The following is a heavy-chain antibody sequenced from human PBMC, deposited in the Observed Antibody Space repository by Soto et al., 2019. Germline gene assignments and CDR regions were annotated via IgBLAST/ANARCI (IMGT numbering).Heavy chain of an antibody. CDR1: GGTFSSYA. D-gene: IGHD3-9*01. CDR2: IIPIFGTA. CDR3: ARLNTLRYFDWLPPPTTYGMDV. Sequence: QVQLVQSGAEVKKPGSSVKVSCKASGGTFSSYAISWVRQAPGQGLEWMGGIIPIFGTANYAQKFQGRGTSTADKSTSTAYMELSSLRSEDTAVYYCARLNTLRYFDWLPPPTTYGMDVWGQGTTVTVSS. V-gene: IGHV1-69*06. J-gene: IGHJ6*02.